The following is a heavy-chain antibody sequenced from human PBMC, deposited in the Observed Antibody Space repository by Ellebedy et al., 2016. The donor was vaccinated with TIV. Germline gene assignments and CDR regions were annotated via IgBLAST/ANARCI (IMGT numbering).Heavy chain of an antibody. J-gene: IGHJ4*02. CDR3: VREATVPGLRRNPRQKFFDF. D-gene: IGHD4-17*01. CDR2: ISLLGVTT. Sequence: PGGSLRLSCEASGFTFSSYSMNWVRQAPGKGLEWLSYISLLGVTTYSADSVKGRFTISRENSENSVYLQMNSLRREDTATYYCVREATVPGLRRNPRQKFFDFWGQGTLVTVSS. CDR1: GFTFSSYS. V-gene: IGHV3-48*04.